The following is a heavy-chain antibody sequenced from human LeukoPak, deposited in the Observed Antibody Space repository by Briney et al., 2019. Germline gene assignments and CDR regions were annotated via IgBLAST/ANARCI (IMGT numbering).Heavy chain of an antibody. Sequence: SETLSLTCAVSGSSISSGYYWGWIRQPPGKGLEWIGSIYHSGSTYYNPSLKSRVTISVDTSKSQFSLKLSSVTAADTAVYYCASLPVGDWFDPWGQGTLVTVSS. CDR2: IYHSGST. V-gene: IGHV4-38-2*01. J-gene: IGHJ5*02. D-gene: IGHD2-8*02. CDR1: GSSISSGYY. CDR3: ASLPVGDWFDP.